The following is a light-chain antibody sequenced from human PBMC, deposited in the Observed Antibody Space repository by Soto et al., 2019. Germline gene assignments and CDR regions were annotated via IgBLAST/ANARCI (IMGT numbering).Light chain of an antibody. J-gene: IGLJ1*01. CDR3: SSYTSSSTV. V-gene: IGLV2-14*01. CDR2: KVS. CDR1: SSDVGGYNY. Sequence: QSALTQPASVSGSPGQSITISCTGTSSDVGGYNYVSWYQQYPGRVPKLLIYKVSNRPSGVSNRFSGSKSGNTASLTISGLQAEDEADYYCSSYTSSSTVFGNGTKATVL.